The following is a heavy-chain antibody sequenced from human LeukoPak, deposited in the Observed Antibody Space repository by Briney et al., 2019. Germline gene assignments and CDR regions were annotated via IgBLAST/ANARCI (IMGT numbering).Heavy chain of an antibody. CDR1: GGSISSSSYY. CDR3: ARDLLVVPAASHYYYGMDV. Sequence: SSETLSLTCTVSGGSISSSSYYWGWIRQPPGKGLEWIGSIYYSGSTYYNPSLKSRVTISVDTSKNQFSLKLSSVTAADTAVYYCARDLLVVPAASHYYYGMDVWGQGTTVTVSS. J-gene: IGHJ6*02. CDR2: IYYSGST. V-gene: IGHV4-39*07. D-gene: IGHD2-2*01.